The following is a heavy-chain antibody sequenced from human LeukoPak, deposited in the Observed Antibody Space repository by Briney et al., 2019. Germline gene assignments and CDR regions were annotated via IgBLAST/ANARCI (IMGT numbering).Heavy chain of an antibody. Sequence: GGSLRLSCAASGFTFSSYGMHWVRQAPGKGLEWVAVIWYDGSNKCYADSVKGRFTISRDNSKNTLYLQMNSLRAEDTAVYYCARDGGSGSGYDFRYYGMDVWGQGTTVTVSS. CDR1: GFTFSSYG. J-gene: IGHJ6*02. CDR3: ARDGGSGSGYDFRYYGMDV. CDR2: IWYDGSNK. D-gene: IGHD5-12*01. V-gene: IGHV3-33*01.